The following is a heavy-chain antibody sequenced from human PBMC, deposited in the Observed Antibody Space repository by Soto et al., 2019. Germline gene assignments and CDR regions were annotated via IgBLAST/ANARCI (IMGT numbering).Heavy chain of an antibody. CDR3: AKDMRGGSSSSRDYYGLDV. J-gene: IGHJ6*02. CDR1: GFTFDDYA. V-gene: IGHV3-9*01. CDR2: ISWNSGTI. Sequence: EVQLVESGGGLVQPGRSLRLSCAASGFTFDDYAMHWVRQAPGKGLEWVSGISWNSGTIVYADSVKGRFTISRDNAKNSLYLQMNSLRGEDTALYYCAKDMRGGSSSSRDYYGLDVWGQWTTVTVSS. D-gene: IGHD6-13*01.